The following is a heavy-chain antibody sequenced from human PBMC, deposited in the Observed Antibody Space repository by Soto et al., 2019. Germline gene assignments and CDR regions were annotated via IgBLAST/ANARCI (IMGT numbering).Heavy chain of an antibody. V-gene: IGHV3-30-3*01. CDR2: ISYDGSNK. Sequence: QVQLVESGGGVVQPGRSLRLSCAASGFTFSSYSMHWVRQAPGKGLEWVAVISYDGSNKYYADSVKGRFTISRDNSKNTLYLQMNSLRAEDTAVYYCAIGAGIVVAGTSFDYWVQGTLVTVSS. D-gene: IGHD6-19*01. CDR3: AIGAGIVVAGTSFDY. J-gene: IGHJ4*02. CDR1: GFTFSSYS.